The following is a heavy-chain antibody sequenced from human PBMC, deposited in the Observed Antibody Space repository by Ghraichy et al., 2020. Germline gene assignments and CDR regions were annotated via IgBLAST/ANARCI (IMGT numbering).Heavy chain of an antibody. V-gene: IGHV1-69*13. CDR1: GGTFSSYA. CDR3: ASCRRNYDYVWGSHYYMDV. Sequence: SVKVSCKASGGTFSSYAISWVRQAPGQGLEWMGGIIPIFGTANYAQKFQGRVTIIADESTSTAYMELSSLRSEDTAVYYCASCRRNYDYVWGSHYYMDVWGKGTTVTVSS. CDR2: IIPIFGTA. J-gene: IGHJ6*03. D-gene: IGHD3-16*01.